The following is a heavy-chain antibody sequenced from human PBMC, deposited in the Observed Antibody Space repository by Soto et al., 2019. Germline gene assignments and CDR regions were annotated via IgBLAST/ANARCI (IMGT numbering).Heavy chain of an antibody. CDR1: GYPFTTYY. Sequence: HVQLVQSGTEVKKPGASVRVSCMVSGYPFTTYYIHWVRQAPGQGLEWMGWIDPRSCGTAYEQKFQGRVTMTRDTSISTVYMDLRGLTSDDTALYYCATDDYGIFPYWGQGSLVTVSS. D-gene: IGHD3-10*01. J-gene: IGHJ4*02. V-gene: IGHV1-2*02. CDR2: IDPRSCGT. CDR3: ATDDYGIFPY.